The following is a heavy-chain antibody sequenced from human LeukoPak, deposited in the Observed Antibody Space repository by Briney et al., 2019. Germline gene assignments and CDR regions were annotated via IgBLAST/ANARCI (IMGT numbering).Heavy chain of an antibody. Sequence: GGSLRLSCAASGFTFSSYWMSWVHQAPGKGLEWVANIKRDGSEKYYVDSVKGRFTISRDNAKNSLYLQMNSLRAEDTAVYYCAREADSGSSGDYFDYWGQGTLVTVSS. CDR2: IKRDGSEK. CDR1: GFTFSSYW. D-gene: IGHD6-6*01. CDR3: AREADSGSSGDYFDY. J-gene: IGHJ4*02. V-gene: IGHV3-7*01.